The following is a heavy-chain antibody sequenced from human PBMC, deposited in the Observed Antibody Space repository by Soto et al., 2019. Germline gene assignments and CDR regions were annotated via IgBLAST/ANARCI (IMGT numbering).Heavy chain of an antibody. J-gene: IGHJ3*02. CDR3: ARVGGYYDSSGYGVDAFDI. CDR1: GGSISSGDYS. Sequence: NPSETLSLTCAVSGGSISSGDYSWSWIRQPPGKGLEWIGYIYHSGSTYYNPSLKSRVTISVDRSKNQFSLRLSSVTAADTAVYYCARVGGYYDSSGYGVDAFDIWGQGTMVT. D-gene: IGHD3-22*01. V-gene: IGHV4-30-2*01. CDR2: IYHSGST.